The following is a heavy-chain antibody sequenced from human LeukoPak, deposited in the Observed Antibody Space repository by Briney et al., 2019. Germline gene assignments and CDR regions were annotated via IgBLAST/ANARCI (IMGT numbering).Heavy chain of an antibody. CDR3: ARDIALVWLAAAVDGGFDY. V-gene: IGHV1-18*01. Sequence: ASVTVSCKASGYTFTSYGISWVRQAPGQGLEWMGWISAYNGNTNYAQKLQGRVTMTTDTSTSTAYMELRSLRSDDTAVYYCARDIALVWLAAAVDGGFDYWGQGTLVTVSS. J-gene: IGHJ4*02. D-gene: IGHD6-13*01. CDR1: GYTFTSYG. CDR2: ISAYNGNT.